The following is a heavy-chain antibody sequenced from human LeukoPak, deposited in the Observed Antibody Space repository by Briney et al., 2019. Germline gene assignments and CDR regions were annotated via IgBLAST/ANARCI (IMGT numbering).Heavy chain of an antibody. CDR1: GGSFSGYY. J-gene: IGHJ4*02. V-gene: IGHV4-34*01. Sequence: PSETLSLICAVYGGSFSGYYGSWIRQPPGKGLEWIGEINHSGSTNYNPSLKSRVTISVDTSKNQFSLKLSSVTAADTAVYYCARTIVPAVDFDYWGQGTLVTVSS. CDR3: ARTIVPAVDFDY. D-gene: IGHD2-2*01. CDR2: INHSGST.